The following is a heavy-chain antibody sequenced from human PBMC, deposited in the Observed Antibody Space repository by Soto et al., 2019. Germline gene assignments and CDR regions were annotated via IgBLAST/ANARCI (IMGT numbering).Heavy chain of an antibody. J-gene: IGHJ4*02. Sequence: EVQLVESGGSLVKPGGSLRLSCAASGFSFTNAWMNWVRQAPGKGLEWVGRIRSKADGGTTDYDAPVKGRFTVSRDDSKNTLNLQMNSLKAEDTAVYYCIVVGSGSYCVNWGQGTLATVSS. V-gene: IGHV3-15*01. D-gene: IGHD3-10*01. CDR1: GFSFTNAW. CDR3: IVVGSGSYCVN. CDR2: IRSKADGGTT.